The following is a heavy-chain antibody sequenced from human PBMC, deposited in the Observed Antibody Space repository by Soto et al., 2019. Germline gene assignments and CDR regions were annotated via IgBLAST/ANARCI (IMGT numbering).Heavy chain of an antibody. CDR2: IYHSGST. J-gene: IGHJ4*02. Sequence: SETLSLTCTVSGGSIRSGDYYWSWIRQPPGKGLEWIGYIYHSGSTYYNPSLKSRVTISVDRSKNQFSLKLSSVTAADTAVYYCASSHAGAHITAAVHWGQGTLVTVSS. V-gene: IGHV4-30-2*01. CDR3: ASSHAGAHITAAVH. D-gene: IGHD6-13*01. CDR1: GGSIRSGDYY.